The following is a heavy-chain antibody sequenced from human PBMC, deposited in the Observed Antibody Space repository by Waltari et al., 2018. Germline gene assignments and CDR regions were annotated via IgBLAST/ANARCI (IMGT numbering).Heavy chain of an antibody. Sequence: QAQLVQSGVEVKKPGASVKVSCKASGYTFTRFGINWVRQAPGQGLEWMGWTSVHNGNTDDSQKFQGRVTITTDESTSTAYMELSSLRSEDTAVYYCASSSRGERVDYWGQGTLVTVSS. CDR2: TSVHNGNT. J-gene: IGHJ4*02. V-gene: IGHV1-18*01. CDR3: ASSSRGERVDY. CDR1: GYTFTRFG. D-gene: IGHD1-26*01.